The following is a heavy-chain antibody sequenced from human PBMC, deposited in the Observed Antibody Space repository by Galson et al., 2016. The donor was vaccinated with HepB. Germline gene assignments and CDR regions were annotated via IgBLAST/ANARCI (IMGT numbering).Heavy chain of an antibody. CDR3: ARGRARYCSGGTCYPDSFDV. D-gene: IGHD2-15*01. J-gene: IGHJ3*01. CDR2: IYSSGST. Sequence: ETLSLTCSVSGGSMSSYCWSWIRQTPGKTLEYLGYIYSSGSTSYNPSLKGRVSISEDTSKNQFSLGLTSVTAADTAVYFCARGRARYCSGGTCYPDSFDVWGRGTMVNVFS. CDR1: GGSMSSYC. V-gene: IGHV4-59*01.